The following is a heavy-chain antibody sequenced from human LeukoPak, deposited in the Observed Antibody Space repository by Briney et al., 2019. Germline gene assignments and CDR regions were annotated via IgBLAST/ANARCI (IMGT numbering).Heavy chain of an antibody. Sequence: SETLSLTCTVSGGSISDYYWSWLRQPPGKGLEWIGYIYYSGSTNYNPSLKSRVTISVDTSKNQFSLKLSSVTAADTAVYYCARCDGASLYYYYMDVWGKGTTVTVSS. CDR2: IYYSGST. CDR3: ARCDGASLYYYYMDV. CDR1: GGSISDYY. D-gene: IGHD4-17*01. V-gene: IGHV4-59*08. J-gene: IGHJ6*03.